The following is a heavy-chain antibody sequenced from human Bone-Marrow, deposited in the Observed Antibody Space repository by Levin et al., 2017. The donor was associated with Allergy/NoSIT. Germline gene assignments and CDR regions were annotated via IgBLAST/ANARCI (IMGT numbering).Heavy chain of an antibody. CDR2: INTNTGNP. Sequence: SFSPFPLSALPWVRQAPGQGLEWMGWINTNTGNPTYAQGFTGRFVFSLDTSVSTAYLQISSLKAEDTAVYYCARSRGMVSSSSIGWFDPWGQGTLVTVSS. D-gene: IGHD6-6*01. CDR1: FSPFPLSA. CDR3: ARSRGMVSSSSIGWFDP. J-gene: IGHJ5*02. V-gene: IGHV7-4-1*02.